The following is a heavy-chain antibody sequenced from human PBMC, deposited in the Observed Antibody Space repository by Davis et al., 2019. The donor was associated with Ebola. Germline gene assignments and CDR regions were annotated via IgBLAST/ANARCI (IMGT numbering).Heavy chain of an antibody. J-gene: IGHJ4*02. CDR3: ARAQFPTTSDH. Sequence: SVKVSCKASGGTFSNYTFHWVRQAPGQGLEWMGRVIPILGTADYAQRFQGRVTITADTSTHTAHMELSRLRSDDTAMYYCARAQFPTTSDHWGQGTLVTVSS. V-gene: IGHV1-69*08. CDR2: VIPILGTA. D-gene: IGHD1-1*01. CDR1: GGTFSNYT.